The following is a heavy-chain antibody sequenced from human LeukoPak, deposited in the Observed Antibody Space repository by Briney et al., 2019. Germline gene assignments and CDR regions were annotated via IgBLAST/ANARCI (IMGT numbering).Heavy chain of an antibody. V-gene: IGHV1-69*13. CDR2: IIPIFTTA. CDR3: AVGVRGSGSYQIWGHAFDI. CDR1: GYTFTGYY. D-gene: IGHD3-10*01. Sequence: GASVKVSCKASGYTFTGYYMHWVRQAPGQGLEWMGGIIPIFTTADYAQKFQGRVTITADESTSTAYMDLSSLRSEDTAVYYCAVGVRGSGSYQIWGHAFDIWGQGTMVTVSS. J-gene: IGHJ3*02.